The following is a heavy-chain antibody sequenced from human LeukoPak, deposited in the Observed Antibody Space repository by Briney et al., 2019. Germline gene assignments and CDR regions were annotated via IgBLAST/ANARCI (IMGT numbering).Heavy chain of an antibody. CDR2: IKTDGTYT. D-gene: IGHD5-12*01. V-gene: IGHV3-74*01. Sequence: GGSLRLACAASGFTFSNYWMHWVRQAPGKGLVWVSRIKTDGTYTNYADSVKGRFTISRDNAKNTLYLQMNSLRAEDTAVYYCAGGRSSGYMGDYWGQGTLVTVSS. J-gene: IGHJ4*02. CDR1: GFTFSNYW. CDR3: AGGRSSGYMGDY.